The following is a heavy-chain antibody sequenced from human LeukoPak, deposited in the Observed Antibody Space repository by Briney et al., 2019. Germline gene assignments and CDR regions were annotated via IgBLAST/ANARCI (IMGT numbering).Heavy chain of an antibody. J-gene: IGHJ4*02. CDR1: GDSISSISRY. CDR2: TYYSGSP. Sequence: SSETLSLTCTVSGDSISSISRYWGWIRQPPGKGLEWIGSTYYSGSPDYNPSLKSPVTISVDTSKNQFSLKLTSVTAADTAVYYCARGVGYSASVVWFDYWGQGILVTVSS. D-gene: IGHD5-12*01. V-gene: IGHV4-39*07. CDR3: ARGVGYSASVVWFDY.